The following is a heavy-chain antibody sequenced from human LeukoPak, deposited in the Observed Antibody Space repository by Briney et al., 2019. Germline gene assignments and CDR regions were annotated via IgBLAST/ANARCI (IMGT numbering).Heavy chain of an antibody. J-gene: IGHJ3*02. CDR2: ISYDGSNK. Sequence: PGRSLRLSCAASGFTFRTYGMHWVRQAPGKGLEWVTVISYDGSNKYYADSVKGRFTISRDNSKNTLSLQVNSLRAEDTAVYYCAKVMGERFGNGAFDIWGQGTMVTVSS. D-gene: IGHD2-8*01. CDR1: GFTFRTYG. V-gene: IGHV3-30*18. CDR3: AKVMGERFGNGAFDI.